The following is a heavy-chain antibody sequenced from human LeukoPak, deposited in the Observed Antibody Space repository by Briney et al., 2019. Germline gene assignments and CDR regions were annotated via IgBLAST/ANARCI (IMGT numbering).Heavy chain of an antibody. D-gene: IGHD3-10*01. V-gene: IGHV1-18*01. J-gene: IGHJ4*02. CDR3: ARDRGYYGERGYFDH. CDR1: GYTFTSYG. CDR2: ISAYNGNT. Sequence: ASVKVSCKASGYTFTSYGISWVRQAPGQGLEWMGWISAYNGNTNYAQKLQGRVTMTTDTSTSTAYMEPRSLRSDDTAVYYCARDRGYYGERGYFDHWGQGTLVTVSS.